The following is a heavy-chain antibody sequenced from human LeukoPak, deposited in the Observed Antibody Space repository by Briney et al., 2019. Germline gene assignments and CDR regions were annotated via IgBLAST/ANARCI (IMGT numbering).Heavy chain of an antibody. CDR1: GFIFPNAW. D-gene: IGHD3-3*01. Sequence: GGSLRLSCAASGFIFPNAWMNWVRQAPGKGLEWVGHIKTKTDGGTTDYAAPVKGRFTISRDESKNTLYLQMNSLKTEATAVYFCPTATIYDFWNGYFKTFDYWAQGTLVTVSS. J-gene: IGHJ4*02. CDR2: IKTKTDGGTT. CDR3: PTATIYDFWNGYFKTFDY. V-gene: IGHV3-15*07.